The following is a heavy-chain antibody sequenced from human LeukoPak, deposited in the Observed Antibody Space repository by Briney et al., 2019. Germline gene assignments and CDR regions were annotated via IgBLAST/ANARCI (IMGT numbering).Heavy chain of an antibody. CDR1: GFTFNNYW. V-gene: IGHV3-74*01. CDR3: ARRGTGHGMDV. D-gene: IGHD1-1*01. CDR2: INNDGSSA. J-gene: IGHJ6*02. Sequence: GGSLRLSCAASGFTFNNYWIHWVRQVPGKGRVWVSRINNDGSSASYVDSVKGRFTISRDNAKNTLFLQMNSLRAEDTAVYYCARRGTGHGMDVWGQGTTVIVPS.